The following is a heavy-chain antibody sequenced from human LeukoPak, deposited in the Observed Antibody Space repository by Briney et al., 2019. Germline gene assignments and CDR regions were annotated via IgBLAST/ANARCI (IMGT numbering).Heavy chain of an antibody. CDR1: GFTFDDYG. D-gene: IGHD3-22*01. CDR2: INWNGGST. V-gene: IGHV3-20*04. Sequence: PGGSLRLSCAASGFTFDDYGMSWVRQAPGKGLEWVSGINWNGGSTGYADSVKGRFTISRDNAKNSLYLQMNSLRAEDTALYYYASGKYNYDSSGYYYFDYWGQGTLVTVSS. J-gene: IGHJ4*02. CDR3: ASGKYNYDSSGYYYFDY.